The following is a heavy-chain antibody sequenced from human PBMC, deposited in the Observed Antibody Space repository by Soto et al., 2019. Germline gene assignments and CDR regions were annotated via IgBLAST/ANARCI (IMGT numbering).Heavy chain of an antibody. J-gene: IGHJ4*02. CDR2: MFHSWIT. CDR1: CYLISVGYY. CDR3: ARGHIVVLTNVGCSEQ. D-gene: IGHD2-2*01. V-gene: IGHV4-38-2*02. Sequence: LSLSFSFSCYLISVGYYLVFIRHAPGKGLEWIGSMFHSWITHYNPSLNSRFTIAVDTSKNHFSLRLSSVTASDTAVYYFARGHIVVLTNVGCSEQWGQGPMVPVSS.